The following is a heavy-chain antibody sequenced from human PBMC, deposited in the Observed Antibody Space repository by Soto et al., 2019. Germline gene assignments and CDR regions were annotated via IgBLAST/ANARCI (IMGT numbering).Heavy chain of an antibody. V-gene: IGHV4-59*08. CDR2: IYDSGNT. CDR3: ARLRDYYDSSGLWQREEY. Sequence: SETLSLTCAVYGGSFSGYYWSWIRQPPGKGLEWIGYIYDSGNTNYNPSLKSRVTISLDTSKKHFSLRLTSVTAADTAVYYCARLRDYYDSSGLWQREEYWGQGIMVTVSS. D-gene: IGHD3-22*01. J-gene: IGHJ4*02. CDR1: GGSFSGYY.